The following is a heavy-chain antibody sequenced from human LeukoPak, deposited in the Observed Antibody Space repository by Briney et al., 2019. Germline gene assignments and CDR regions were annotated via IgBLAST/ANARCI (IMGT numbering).Heavy chain of an antibody. J-gene: IGHJ4*02. CDR1: GYTFSSYA. D-gene: IGHD3-3*01. CDR3: ARVLTGYIYDFWSGYCPPTDY. Sequence: ASVKVSCKASGYTFSSYAMNWVRQAPGQGLEWMGKISANTGNPTYAQGFTGRFVFSLDTSVSTAYLQISSLKAEDTAVYYCARVLTGYIYDFWSGYCPPTDYWGQGTLVTVSS. V-gene: IGHV7-4-1*02. CDR2: ISANTGNP.